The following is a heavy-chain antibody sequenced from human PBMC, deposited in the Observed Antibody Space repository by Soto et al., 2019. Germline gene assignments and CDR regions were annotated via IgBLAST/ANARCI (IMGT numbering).Heavy chain of an antibody. CDR3: AREGSSDELDH. CDR2: IHESGGT. CDR1: GLSITPFY. J-gene: IGHJ4*02. Sequence: PSETLSLTCSVSGLSITPFYWNWIRQTPGRGLEGIGDIHESGGTRYNPSLNSRVSMSLDTSKNQFSLRLSSVTAEDTAVYFCAREGSSDELDHWGQGTLVTVSS. D-gene: IGHD1-26*01. V-gene: IGHV4-59*01.